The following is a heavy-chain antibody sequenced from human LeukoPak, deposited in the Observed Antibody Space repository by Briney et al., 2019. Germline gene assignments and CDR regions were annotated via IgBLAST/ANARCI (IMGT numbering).Heavy chain of an antibody. D-gene: IGHD3-22*01. CDR3: GRMFYYGSSGYYPDH. J-gene: IGHJ4*02. Sequence: LPGGSLRLSCAASGFTLSDHHMDWVRQAPGKGLEWIGRSRNKANAYSTVYAASVKGRFSISRDDPKNSLYLQMNSLKTEDTAVYYCGRMFYYGSSGYYPDHWGQGTLVTVSS. CDR1: GFTLSDHH. CDR2: SRNKANAYST. V-gene: IGHV3-72*01.